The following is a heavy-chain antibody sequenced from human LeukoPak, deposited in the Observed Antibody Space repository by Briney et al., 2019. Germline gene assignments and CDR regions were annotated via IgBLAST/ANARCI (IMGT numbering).Heavy chain of an antibody. Sequence: GGSLRLSCVVSGFTFNRCWMNWVRQAPGKGLEWVAHINPDGRDTYYVDSVKGRFTISRDNAQNSMYLQMNSLRVEDTAVYYCTSWGDTTAEHFQRWGQGTLVTVSS. D-gene: IGHD2-21*02. J-gene: IGHJ1*01. CDR3: TSWGDTTAEHFQR. CDR2: INPDGRDT. V-gene: IGHV3-7*01. CDR1: GFTFNRCW.